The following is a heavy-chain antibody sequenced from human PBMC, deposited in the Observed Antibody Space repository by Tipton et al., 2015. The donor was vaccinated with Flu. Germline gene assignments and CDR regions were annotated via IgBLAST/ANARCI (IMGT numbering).Heavy chain of an antibody. Sequence: TLSLTCSVSGFPSTTAYYWAWIRQPPGKGLEWIGTIDRSGNTHYNPSLESRVAMSVDRSKNQFSLKLTSVTAADTAVYFCARRDYSNYVSEPNNWFDPWGQGILVTVSS. CDR1: GFPSTTAYY. D-gene: IGHD4-11*01. CDR3: ARRDYSNYVSEPNNWFDP. J-gene: IGHJ5*02. V-gene: IGHV4-38-2*01. CDR2: IDRSGNT.